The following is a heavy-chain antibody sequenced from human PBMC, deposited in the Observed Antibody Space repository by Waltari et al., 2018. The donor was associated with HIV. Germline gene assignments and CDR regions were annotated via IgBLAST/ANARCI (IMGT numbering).Heavy chain of an antibody. J-gene: IGHJ6*02. CDR2: SYSSGGT. CDR3: ARPIVVGALGYGMDV. CDR1: GGSISSSSYY. V-gene: IGHV4-39*01. D-gene: IGHD2-2*01. Sequence: QLQLQESGPGLVKPSETLSLTCTVSGGSISSSSYYWGWIRQPPGNGLEWIGRSYSSGGTHSNPSLTSRVTISLDTSKNQFSLKLSSVTAADTAVYYCARPIVVGALGYGMDVWGQGTTVTVSS.